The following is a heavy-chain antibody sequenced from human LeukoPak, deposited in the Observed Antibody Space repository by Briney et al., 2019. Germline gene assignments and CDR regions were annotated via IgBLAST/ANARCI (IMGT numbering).Heavy chain of an antibody. Sequence: GGSLRLSCAASGFTFSYYSMNWVRQAPGKGLEWVSYISSTSSTIYYTDSVKGRFTISRDNAKNSLYLQMNSLRDEDTAMYYCTRGRTDFDYWGQGSLVTVSS. CDR1: GFTFSYYS. V-gene: IGHV3-48*02. CDR3: TRGRTDFDY. CDR2: ISSTSSTI. J-gene: IGHJ4*02.